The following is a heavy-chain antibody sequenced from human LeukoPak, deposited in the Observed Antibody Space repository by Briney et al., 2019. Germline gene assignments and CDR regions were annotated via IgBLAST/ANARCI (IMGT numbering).Heavy chain of an antibody. CDR2: ISGGGGST. V-gene: IGHV3-23*01. J-gene: IGHJ4*02. CDR1: GFTFSSYA. CDR3: AKDLGIAAAGTYDY. Sequence: GGSLRLSCAASGFTFSSYAMRWVRQAPGKGLEWVSAISGGGGSTYYADFVKGRFTISRDNSKNTLYVQMNSLRAEDTAVYYCAKDLGIAAAGTYDYWGQGTLVTVSS. D-gene: IGHD6-13*01.